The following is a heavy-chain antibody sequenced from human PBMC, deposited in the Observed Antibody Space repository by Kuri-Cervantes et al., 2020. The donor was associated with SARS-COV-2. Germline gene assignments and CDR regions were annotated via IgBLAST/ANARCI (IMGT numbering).Heavy chain of an antibody. V-gene: IGHV3-23*01. CDR1: GFTFSSYA. Sequence: GGSLRPSCAASGFTFSSYAMSWVRQAPGKGLEGVSAIRGSGGRTYYADSVKGRFTISRDNSKNTLYLQMNSLRAEDTAVYYCAKLTRPAAFDIWGQGTMVTVSS. J-gene: IGHJ3*02. D-gene: IGHD2-2*01. CDR2: IRGSGGRT. CDR3: AKLTRPAAFDI.